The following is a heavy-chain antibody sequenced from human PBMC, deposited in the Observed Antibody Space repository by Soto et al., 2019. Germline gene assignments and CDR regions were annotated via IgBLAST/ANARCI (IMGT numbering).Heavy chain of an antibody. J-gene: IGHJ6*02. Sequence: PSETLSLTCTVSGGSISGYYWSWIWQPPGKGLEWIGNVYYSGGAKYNPSVKRRVSISVDTSKNQFSLNLSSVTAADTAVYYCTRDGDGRMTTNPYYYYGMDVWGPGITVTVSS. CDR1: GGSISGYY. V-gene: IGHV4-59*01. CDR2: VYYSGGA. CDR3: TRDGDGRMTTNPYYYYGMDV. D-gene: IGHD2-21*02.